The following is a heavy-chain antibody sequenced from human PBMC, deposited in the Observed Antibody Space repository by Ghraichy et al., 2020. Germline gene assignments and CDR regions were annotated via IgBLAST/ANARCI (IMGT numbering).Heavy chain of an antibody. V-gene: IGHV1-2*06. CDR3: ARVPEGFTVTTWFDY. CDR1: GYTFTGYY. Sequence: ASVKVSCKASGYTFTGYYMHWVRQAPGQGLEWMGRINPNSGGTNYAQKFQGRVTMTRDTSISTAYMELSRLRSDDTAVYYCARVPEGFTVTTWFDYWGQGTLVTVSS. D-gene: IGHD4-11*01. CDR2: INPNSGGT. J-gene: IGHJ4*02.